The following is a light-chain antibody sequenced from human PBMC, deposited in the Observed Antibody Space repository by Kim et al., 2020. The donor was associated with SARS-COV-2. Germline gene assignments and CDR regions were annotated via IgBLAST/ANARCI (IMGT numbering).Light chain of an antibody. CDR2: GAS. CDR1: QSVSSN. V-gene: IGKV3-15*01. Sequence: EIVMTQSPVTLSVSPGERATLSCSASQSVSSNLAWYQQKPGQAPRLLIYGASTRATGIPARFSGSGSGTEFTLTISSLQSEDFAVYYCQQYNNWPPLTFGGGTKVDIK. CDR3: QQYNNWPPLT. J-gene: IGKJ4*01.